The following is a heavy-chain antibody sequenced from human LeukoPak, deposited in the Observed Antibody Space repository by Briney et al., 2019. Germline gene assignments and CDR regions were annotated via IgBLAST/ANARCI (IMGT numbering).Heavy chain of an antibody. J-gene: IGHJ4*02. CDR2: ISWDGGST. Sequence: GGSLRLSCAASGFTFDDYTMHWVRHAPGKGLEWVSLISWDGGSTYYADSVKGRFTIYRDNSKNCMYLQMNGLRTEDTALYYCAKGREGLVVITSYFDYWGQGTLVTVSS. CDR1: GFTFDDYT. V-gene: IGHV3-43*01. CDR3: AKGREGLVVITSYFDY. D-gene: IGHD3-22*01.